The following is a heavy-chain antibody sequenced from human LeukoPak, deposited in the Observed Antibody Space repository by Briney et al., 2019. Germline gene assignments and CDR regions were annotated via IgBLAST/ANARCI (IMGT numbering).Heavy chain of an antibody. CDR3: ARFSRSSLDYFDY. CDR1: GGSISSGGYY. J-gene: IGHJ4*02. V-gene: IGHV4-31*03. Sequence: SETLSLTCTVSGGSISSGGYYWSWIRQHPGKGLEWIGYIYYSGSTYYNPSLKSRVTISVDTSKNQFSLKLSSVTAADMAVYYCARFSRSSLDYFDYWGQGTLVTVSS. CDR2: IYYSGST.